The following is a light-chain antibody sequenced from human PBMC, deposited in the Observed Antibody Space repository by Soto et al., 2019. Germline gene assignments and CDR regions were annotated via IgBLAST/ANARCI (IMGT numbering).Light chain of an antibody. CDR2: AAS. CDR1: QDVGKW. V-gene: IGKV1-12*01. CDR3: QQSHSFPLT. J-gene: IGKJ4*01. Sequence: DIQMTQSPPSVSASVGDRVTITCRASQDVGKWLAWYQQKPGKAPKLLIYAASSLQSGVPSRFSGSGSGTDFTLTITSLQPEDFATYHCQQSHSFPLTFGGGTKVEIK.